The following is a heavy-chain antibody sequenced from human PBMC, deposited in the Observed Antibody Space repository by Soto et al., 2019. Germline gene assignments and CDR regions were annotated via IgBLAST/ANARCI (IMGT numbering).Heavy chain of an antibody. J-gene: IGHJ6*02. CDR3: ARGAGYCSGDCWNDYYYAMDV. CDR2: INVGTGNT. Sequence: ASVKVSCKASGYIFTNYAIHWVRQAPGQRLEWVGWINVGTGNTKYSQNFQGRVTITRDTSATTAYMELSSLRSEDTAAYYCARGAGYCSGDCWNDYYYAMDVWGQGTTVTVSS. CDR1: GYIFTNYA. V-gene: IGHV1-3*01. D-gene: IGHD2-21*02.